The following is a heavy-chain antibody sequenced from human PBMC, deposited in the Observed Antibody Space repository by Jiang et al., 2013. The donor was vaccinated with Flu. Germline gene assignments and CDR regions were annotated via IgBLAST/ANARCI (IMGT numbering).Heavy chain of an antibody. Sequence: GLVKPSETLSLTCTVSGGSISGHYWSWIRQPPGKGLEWIGYIYSSGSTNYNPSLKSRVTISLDTSKKQFSLNLKSVTAADTAVYYCASGTILRGVTYFFDLWGQGTLVTVSS. CDR2: IYSSGST. V-gene: IGHV4-59*11. D-gene: IGHD3-10*01. J-gene: IGHJ4*02. CDR3: ASGTILRGVTYFFDL. CDR1: GGSISGHY.